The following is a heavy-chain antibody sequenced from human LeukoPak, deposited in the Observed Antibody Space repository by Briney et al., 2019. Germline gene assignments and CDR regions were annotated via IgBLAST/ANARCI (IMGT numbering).Heavy chain of an antibody. J-gene: IGHJ4*02. Sequence: PGGSLRLSCAASGFTFSSYGMHWVRQAPGQGLEWMGIINPSGGSTSYAQKFQGRVTMTRDTSTSTVYMELSSLRSEDTAVYYCARDLDSSSWYRNDYWGQGTLVTVSS. CDR1: GFTFSSYG. CDR3: ARDLDSSSWYRNDY. CDR2: INPSGGST. D-gene: IGHD6-13*01. V-gene: IGHV1-46*01.